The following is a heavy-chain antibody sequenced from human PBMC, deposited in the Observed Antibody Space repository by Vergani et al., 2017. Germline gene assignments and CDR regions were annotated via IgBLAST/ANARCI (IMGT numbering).Heavy chain of an antibody. CDR2: ISAYNGNT. J-gene: IGHJ4*02. CDR3: ARDRRYYDSSGYLTADYFDY. V-gene: IGHV1-18*01. D-gene: IGHD3-22*01. Sequence: QVPLVQSGAAVKKPGASVKVSCTASGYTFTSYGISWVRQAPGQGLEWMGWISAYNGNTNYAQKLQGRVTMTTDTSTSTAYMELRSLRSDDTAVYYCARDRRYYDSSGYLTADYFDYWGQGTLVTVSS. CDR1: GYTFTSYG.